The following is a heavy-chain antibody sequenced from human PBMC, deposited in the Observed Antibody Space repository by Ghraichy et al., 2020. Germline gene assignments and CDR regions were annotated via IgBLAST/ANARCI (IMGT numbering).Heavy chain of an antibody. J-gene: IGHJ4*02. CDR1: GFTFSSYA. D-gene: IGHD3-10*01. Sequence: GESLNISCAASGFTFSSYAMSWVRQAPGKGLEWVSAISGSGGSTYYADSVKGRFTISRDNSKNTLYLQMNSLRAEDTAVYYCAKDRSLGFGELFFDYWGQGTLVTVSS. CDR2: ISGSGGST. CDR3: AKDRSLGFGELFFDY. V-gene: IGHV3-23*01.